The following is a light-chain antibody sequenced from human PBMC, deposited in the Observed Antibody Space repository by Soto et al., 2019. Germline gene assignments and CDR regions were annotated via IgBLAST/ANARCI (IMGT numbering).Light chain of an antibody. J-gene: IGKJ2*01. V-gene: IGKV4-1*01. CDR3: QQYYNTPYT. CDR1: RTLLYPSNNKTY. CDR2: WAS. Sequence: DIVMTQSPDSLAVSLGERSTINCKSNRTLLYPSNNKTYLAWYQQKAGQPPKLLIYWASMRESGVPDRFSGSGSGTDFTLTISSLQAEDVAIFYCQQYYNTPYTFGQGTKLEIK.